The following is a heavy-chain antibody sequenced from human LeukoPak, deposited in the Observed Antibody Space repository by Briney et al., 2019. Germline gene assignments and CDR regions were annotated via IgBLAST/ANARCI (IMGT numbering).Heavy chain of an antibody. D-gene: IGHD1-26*01. Sequence: ASVKVSCKASGYTFTSYGISWVRQAPGQGLEWMGWISAYNGNTNYAQKLQGRVTMTTDTSTSTAYMELRSLRSDDTAVYYCAKDPNSGSCSVTEPPDYWGQGTLVTVSS. V-gene: IGHV1-18*01. CDR2: ISAYNGNT. CDR1: GYTFTSYG. J-gene: IGHJ4*02. CDR3: AKDPNSGSCSVTEPPDY.